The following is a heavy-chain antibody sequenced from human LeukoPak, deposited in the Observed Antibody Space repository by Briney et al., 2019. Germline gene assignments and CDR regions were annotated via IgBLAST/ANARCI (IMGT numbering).Heavy chain of an antibody. D-gene: IGHD5-24*01. CDR1: GYTFTSYA. CDR2: INAGNGNT. V-gene: IGHV1-3*01. CDR3: AREGDGRNQNFDY. J-gene: IGHJ4*02. Sequence: ASVKVSCKASGYTFTSYAMHWVRQAPGQRLEWMGWINAGNGNTKYSQKFQGRVTITRDTSASTAYMELSSLRSEDTAVYYCAREGDGRNQNFDYWGQGTLVTVSS.